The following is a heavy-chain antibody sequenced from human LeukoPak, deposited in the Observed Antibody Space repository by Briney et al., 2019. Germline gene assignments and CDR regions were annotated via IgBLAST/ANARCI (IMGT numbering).Heavy chain of an antibody. V-gene: IGHV5-51*01. J-gene: IGHJ5*02. CDR1: GYSFTSYW. D-gene: IGHD1-1*01. CDR3: ARREYWNDYSPASSNWFDP. Sequence: GESLKISCKGSGYSFTSYWIGWVRQMPGKGLDWMGIIYPGDSDTRYSPSFQGQVTISADKSISTAYLQWSSLKASDTAMYYCARREYWNDYSPASSNWFDPWGQGTLVTVS. CDR2: IYPGDSDT.